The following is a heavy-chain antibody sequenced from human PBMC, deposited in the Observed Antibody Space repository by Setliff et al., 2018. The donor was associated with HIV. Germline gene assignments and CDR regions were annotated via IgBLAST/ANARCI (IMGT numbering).Heavy chain of an antibody. CDR3: LRGDARDY. CDR1: GGPSTDHY. D-gene: IGHD3-10*01. V-gene: IGHV3-11*04. J-gene: IGHJ4*02. CDR2: ISDGVERT. Sequence: LSLTCAVYGGPSTDHYWNWVRQVPGKGLEGVSTISDGVERTYYADSVKGRFTISRDNAKNTLYLQMNSLRAEDTAVYYCLRGDARDYWGQGTLVTVSS.